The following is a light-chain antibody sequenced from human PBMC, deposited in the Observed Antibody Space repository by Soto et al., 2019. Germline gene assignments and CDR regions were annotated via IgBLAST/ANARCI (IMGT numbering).Light chain of an antibody. CDR1: QTISSY. J-gene: IGKJ1*01. Sequence: DIQMTQSPSSLSASVGDRVTITCRASQTISSYLNWYQQTPGRAPKLLIYAASSLQGGVPSRFSGSGSGTDFTLTISSLQPEDFATFYCQQPYCTPSTWTFGQGTKVDIK. CDR2: AAS. CDR3: QQPYCTPSTWT. V-gene: IGKV1-39*01.